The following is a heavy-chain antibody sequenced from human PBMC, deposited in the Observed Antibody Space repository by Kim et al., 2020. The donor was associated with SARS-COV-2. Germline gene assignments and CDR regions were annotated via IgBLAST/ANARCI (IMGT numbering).Heavy chain of an antibody. Sequence: SETLSLTCTVSGGSISSSSYYWGWIRQPPGKGLEWIGSIYYSGSTYYNPSLKSRVTISVDTSKNQFSLKLSSVTAADTAVYYCANDYYDSSGYPDAFDIWGQGTMVTVSS. CDR3: ANDYYDSSGYPDAFDI. D-gene: IGHD3-22*01. J-gene: IGHJ3*02. CDR1: GGSISSSSYY. CDR2: IYYSGST. V-gene: IGHV4-39*07.